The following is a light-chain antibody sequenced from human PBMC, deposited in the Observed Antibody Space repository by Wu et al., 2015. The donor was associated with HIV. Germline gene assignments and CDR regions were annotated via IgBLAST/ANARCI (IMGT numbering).Light chain of an antibody. J-gene: IGKJ4*01. Sequence: DIQMTQSPSSVSASVGDRVTITCRASQGIGSWLAWYQQKPGQAPKLLIYAASNLQSGVPSRFSGSGSGTDFTLTISRLQPEDFATYYCQQASSFPLTFGGGTKVEIK. V-gene: IGKV1-12*01. CDR3: QQASSFPLT. CDR2: AAS. CDR1: QGIGSW.